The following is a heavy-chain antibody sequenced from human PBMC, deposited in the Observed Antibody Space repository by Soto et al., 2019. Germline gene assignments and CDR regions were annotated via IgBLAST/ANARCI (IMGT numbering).Heavy chain of an antibody. CDR2: IKQDGREK. D-gene: IGHD3-3*01. V-gene: IGHV3-7*05. CDR1: GFTFSRYW. Sequence: EVQLVESGGGLVQPGGSLRLSCAASGFTFSRYWMSWVRQAPGKGLEWVANIKQDGREKYYVDSVKGRLTISRDNAKNSLYLQMNSLRAEDTAVYYCARDRGDYDFWSGYSSVLDIWGQGTMVTVSS. CDR3: ARDRGDYDFWSGYSSVLDI. J-gene: IGHJ3*02.